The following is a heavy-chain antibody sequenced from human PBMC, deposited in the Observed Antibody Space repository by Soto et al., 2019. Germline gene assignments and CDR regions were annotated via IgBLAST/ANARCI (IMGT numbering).Heavy chain of an antibody. CDR3: VSDGDVCSGSDCFRHFKH. J-gene: IGHJ1*01. V-gene: IGHV3-7*03. CDR2: IKEDGSAA. CDR1: EFSISPYW. Sequence: PGGSLRLSCVASEFSISPYWMSWVRQAPGKGLEWVANIKEDGSAARYVDSARDRFLISRDNTKNSLYLQMTNLRAEDTAIYYCVSDGDVCSGSDCFRHFKHWGQGAQVTVSS. D-gene: IGHD5-12*01.